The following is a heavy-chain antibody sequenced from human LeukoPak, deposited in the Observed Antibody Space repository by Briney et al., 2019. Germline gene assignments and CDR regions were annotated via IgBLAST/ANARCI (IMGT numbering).Heavy chain of an antibody. CDR3: ARKSIATSSGWAQFDS. CDR2: IYSGGST. CDR1: GFTVSSNY. J-gene: IGHJ4*02. Sequence: GGSLRLSCAASGFTVSSNYMSWVRQAPGKGLEWVSVIYSGGSTYHADSVKGRFTISRDNSKNTLYLQMNSLRAEDTAVYYCARKSIATSSGWAQFDSWGQGNLVIVSS. V-gene: IGHV3-66*01. D-gene: IGHD6-13*01.